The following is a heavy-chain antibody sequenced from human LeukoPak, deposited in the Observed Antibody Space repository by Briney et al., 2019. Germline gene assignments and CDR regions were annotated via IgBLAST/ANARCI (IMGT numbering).Heavy chain of an antibody. CDR3: ARDPGGGFSAFDL. Sequence: GGSLRLSCAASGFTFSSYNINWVRQAPGKGLEWLLYISTSASDIYYADSLRGRFTTSRDNANKSVYLQMNSLRDEDTAVYYCARDPGGGFSAFDLWGQGTMVTVSS. CDR1: GFTFSSYN. CDR2: ISTSASDI. V-gene: IGHV3-48*02. D-gene: IGHD4-23*01. J-gene: IGHJ3*01.